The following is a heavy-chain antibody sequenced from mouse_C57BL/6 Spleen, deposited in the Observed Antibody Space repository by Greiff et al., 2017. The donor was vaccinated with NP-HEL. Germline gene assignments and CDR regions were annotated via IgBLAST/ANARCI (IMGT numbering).Heavy chain of an antibody. CDR3: ARFRAHYYGSSYENYAMDY. CDR1: GYTFTDYY. J-gene: IGHJ4*01. V-gene: IGHV1-26*01. D-gene: IGHD1-1*01. CDR2: INPNNGGT. Sequence: EVQLQQSGPELVKPGASVKISCKASGYTFTDYYMNWVKQSHGKSLEWIGDINPNNGGTSYNQKFKGKATLTVDKSSSTAYMELRSLTSEDSAVYYCARFRAHYYGSSYENYAMDYWGQGTSVTVSS.